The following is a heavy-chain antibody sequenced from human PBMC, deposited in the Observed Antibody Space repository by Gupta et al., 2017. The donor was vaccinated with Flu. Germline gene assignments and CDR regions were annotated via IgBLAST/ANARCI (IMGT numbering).Heavy chain of an antibody. CDR2: INPILNSA. V-gene: IGHV1-69*01. Sequence: QVQLVQSGAEVKKPGSSVKVSCKASRGTFSNYAINWVRQAPGQGLEWMGGINPILNSANYAQKFQGRVTITADEPTSTAYMELSSLRSEDTAIYYCASDSIAARQFDYWGQGTLVTVSS. J-gene: IGHJ4*02. CDR3: ASDSIAARQFDY. CDR1: RGTFSNYA. D-gene: IGHD6-6*01.